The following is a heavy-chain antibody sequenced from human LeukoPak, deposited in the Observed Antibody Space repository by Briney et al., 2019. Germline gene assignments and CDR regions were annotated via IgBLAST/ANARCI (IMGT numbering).Heavy chain of an antibody. CDR2: ISTHTGDT. CDR1: GYTFTIYG. D-gene: IGHD2-21*01. CDR3: ARDRRLSVVIAMAPFDY. Sequence: ASVKVSCKASGYTFTIYGITWVRQAPGQGLEWMGWISTHTGDTNYAQKLQARVTMTTDTSTSTAYMELRSLRSDDTAVYYCARDRRLSVVIAMAPFDYWGQGTLVTVSS. J-gene: IGHJ4*02. V-gene: IGHV1-18*04.